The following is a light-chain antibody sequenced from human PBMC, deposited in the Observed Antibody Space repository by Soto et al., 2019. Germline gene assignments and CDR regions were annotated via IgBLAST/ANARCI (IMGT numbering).Light chain of an antibody. V-gene: IGLV1-40*01. CDR3: QSYDTRLSGSV. CDR2: GNI. CDR1: NSNIGAGYD. Sequence: QSVLTQPPSVSGAPGQRVTISCTGSNSNIGAGYDVHWYQQFPGTAPKLLIYGNINRPSGVPDRFSGSKSGTSASLAITGLQAGDEADYYCQSYDTRLSGSVFGGGTKLTVL. J-gene: IGLJ2*01.